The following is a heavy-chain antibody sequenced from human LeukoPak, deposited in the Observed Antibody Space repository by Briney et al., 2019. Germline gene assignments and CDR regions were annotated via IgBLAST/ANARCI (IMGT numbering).Heavy chain of an antibody. CDR2: INWNGGST. CDR1: GFTFDDYG. J-gene: IGHJ3*02. D-gene: IGHD1-26*01. Sequence: GGSLRLSCAASGFTFDDYGVSWVRQAPGKGLEWVSGINWNGGSTGYADSVKGRFTISRDNAKNSLYLQMNSLRAEDTALYYCARAEVDSGSYSSAFDIWGQGTMVTVSS. V-gene: IGHV3-20*04. CDR3: ARAEVDSGSYSSAFDI.